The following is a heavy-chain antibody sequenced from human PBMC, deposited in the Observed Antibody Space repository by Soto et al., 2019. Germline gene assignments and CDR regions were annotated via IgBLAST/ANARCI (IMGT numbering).Heavy chain of an antibody. Sequence: ASVKVSCKASGYDFIDHYIHWLRQAPGQGLEWMGWINPNGGGAKYAQKFQGRITMTGDTSITTVYMSLSGLTSDDTALYYCARDLNPYSGPGSLHGFFDFWGQGTQVTVSS. CDR1: GYDFIDHY. D-gene: IGHD3-10*01. V-gene: IGHV1-2*02. CDR2: INPNGGGA. J-gene: IGHJ4*02. CDR3: ARDLNPYSGPGSLHGFFDF.